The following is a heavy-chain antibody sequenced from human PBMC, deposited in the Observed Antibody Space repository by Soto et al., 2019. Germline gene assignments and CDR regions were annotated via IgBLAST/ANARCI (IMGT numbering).Heavy chain of an antibody. CDR1: GFMLSTYS. D-gene: IGHD1-7*01. CDR3: AKCLQIHWNYDAYHI. Sequence: GGSLRLSCAASGFMLSTYSMSWVRQAPGKGLEWVSHITGSGGITYYADSVKGRFTISRDTSSNTLYLQMNSLRAEDTALYYCAKCLQIHWNYDAYHIWGQGTMVTVSS. CDR2: ITGSGGIT. V-gene: IGHV3-23*01. J-gene: IGHJ3*02.